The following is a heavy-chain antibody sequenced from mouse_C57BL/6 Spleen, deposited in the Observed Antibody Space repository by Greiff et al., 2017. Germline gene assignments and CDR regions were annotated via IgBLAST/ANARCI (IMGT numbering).Heavy chain of an antibody. V-gene: IGHV1-22*01. CDR2: INPNNGGT. CDR1: GYTFTDYN. Sequence: VQLKESGPELVKPGASVKMSCKASGYTFTDYNMHWVKQSHGKSLEWIGYINPNNGGTSYNQKFKGKATLTVNKSSSTAYMELRSLTSEDSAVYYCARNPHYYGRGGAMDYWGQGTSVTVSS. CDR3: ARNPHYYGRGGAMDY. J-gene: IGHJ4*01. D-gene: IGHD1-2*01.